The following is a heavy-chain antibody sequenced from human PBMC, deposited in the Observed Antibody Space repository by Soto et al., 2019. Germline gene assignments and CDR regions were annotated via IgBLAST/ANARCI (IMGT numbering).Heavy chain of an antibody. CDR3: AREGCSSTSCYTGYYYYGMDV. V-gene: IGHV1-2*04. D-gene: IGHD2-2*02. CDR1: GYTFTGYY. Sequence: QVQLVQSGAEVKKPGASMKVSCKASGYTFTGYYMHWVRQAPGQGLEWMGWINPNSGGTNYAQKFQGWVTMTRDTSISTAYMELSRLRSDDTAVYYCAREGCSSTSCYTGYYYYGMDVWGQGTTVTVSS. CDR2: INPNSGGT. J-gene: IGHJ6*02.